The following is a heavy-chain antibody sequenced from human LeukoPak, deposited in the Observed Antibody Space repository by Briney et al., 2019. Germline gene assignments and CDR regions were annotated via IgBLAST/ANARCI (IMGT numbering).Heavy chain of an antibody. CDR1: GFTFSSYA. Sequence: GGSLRLSCAASGFTFSSYAMHWVRQAPGKGLEWVAVISYDETNKNYADSVKGRFTISRDNSNNTLYLQMGSLRAEDTAVYYCAKDPNSSGYRHLDYWGQGTLVTVSS. V-gene: IGHV3-30*04. D-gene: IGHD3-22*01. CDR3: AKDPNSSGYRHLDY. CDR2: ISYDETNK. J-gene: IGHJ4*02.